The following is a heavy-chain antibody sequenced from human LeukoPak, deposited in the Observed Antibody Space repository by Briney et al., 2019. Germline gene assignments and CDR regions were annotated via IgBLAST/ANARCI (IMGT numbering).Heavy chain of an antibody. CDR2: IIPIFGTA. CDR3: ARSSGSYPQSLDY. Sequence: SVKVSFKASGGTFSSYAISWVRQAPGQGLEWMGRIIPIFGTANSAQKFQGRVTITTDESTSTAYMELSSLRSEDTAVYYCARSSGSYPQSLDYWGQGTLVTVSS. V-gene: IGHV1-69*05. CDR1: GGTFSSYA. D-gene: IGHD1-26*01. J-gene: IGHJ4*02.